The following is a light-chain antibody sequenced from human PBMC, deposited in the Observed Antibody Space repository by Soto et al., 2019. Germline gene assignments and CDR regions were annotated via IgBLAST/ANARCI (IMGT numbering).Light chain of an antibody. J-gene: IGLJ3*02. CDR3: CSYACSPLFPWI. CDR2: EGT. Sequence: QSALTQPASVSASPGQSITISCTGTSSDVGSYTLVSWYQQNPGKAPKLIIYEGTKRPSGVSNRFSGSKSGNTASLTISGLQAEDEADYYCCSYACSPLFPWIFGGGTTLTVL. V-gene: IGLV2-23*03. CDR1: SSDVGSYTL.